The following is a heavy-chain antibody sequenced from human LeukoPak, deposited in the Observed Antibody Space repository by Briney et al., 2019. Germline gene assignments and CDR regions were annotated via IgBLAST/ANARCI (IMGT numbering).Heavy chain of an antibody. CDR3: ARDALLWFGELSNWFDP. J-gene: IGHJ5*02. Sequence: ASVKVSCKASGYTFTGYYMHWVRQAPGQGLEWMGWISAYNGNTNYAQKLQGRVTMTTDTSTSTAYMELRSLRSDDTAVYYCARDALLWFGELSNWFDPWGQGTLVTVSS. D-gene: IGHD3-10*01. CDR1: GYTFTGYY. V-gene: IGHV1-18*04. CDR2: ISAYNGNT.